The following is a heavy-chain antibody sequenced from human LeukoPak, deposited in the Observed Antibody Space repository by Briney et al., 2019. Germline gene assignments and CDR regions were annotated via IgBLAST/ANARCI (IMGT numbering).Heavy chain of an antibody. J-gene: IGHJ4*02. D-gene: IGHD3-9*01. V-gene: IGHV1-69*04. CDR1: GGTFSSYA. Sequence: GASVKVSCKASGGTFSSYAISWVRPAPGQGLEWMGRIIPILGIANYAQKFQGRVTITADKSTSTAYMELSSLRSEDTAVYYCARMRLSTGYYTVHLPFDYWGQGTLVTVSS. CDR2: IIPILGIA. CDR3: ARMRLSTGYYTVHLPFDY.